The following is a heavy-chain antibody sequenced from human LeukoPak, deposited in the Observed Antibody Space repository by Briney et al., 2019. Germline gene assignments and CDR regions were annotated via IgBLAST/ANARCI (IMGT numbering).Heavy chain of an antibody. CDR3: ARGQSIVGATGDY. CDR2: INHSGST. CDR1: GGSFSGYY. Sequence: SETLSLTCAVYGGSFSGYYWSWIRQPPGKGLEWIGEINHSGSTNYNPSLKSRVTMSVDTSKKQFSLKLSSVTAADTAVYYCARGQSIVGATGDYWGQGTLVTVSS. D-gene: IGHD1-26*01. J-gene: IGHJ4*01. V-gene: IGHV4-34*01.